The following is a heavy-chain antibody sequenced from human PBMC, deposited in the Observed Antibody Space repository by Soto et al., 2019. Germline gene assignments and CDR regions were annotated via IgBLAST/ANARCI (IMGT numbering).Heavy chain of an antibody. CDR1: GFTFRTYA. V-gene: IGHV3-23*01. D-gene: IGHD3-10*01. J-gene: IGHJ4*02. CDR2: ISGSGSFT. Sequence: LRLSCAASGFTFRTYAMNWVRQAPGKGLEWISAISGSGSFTHYADSVRGRFTISRDNSQNQLYLQMNNLRGDDTAMYYCAKIPTGSGSSKFDYWGQGIQVTV. CDR3: AKIPTGSGSSKFDY.